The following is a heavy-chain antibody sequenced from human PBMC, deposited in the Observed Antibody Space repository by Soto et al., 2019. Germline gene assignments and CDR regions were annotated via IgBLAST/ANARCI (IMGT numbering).Heavy chain of an antibody. CDR3: TSQRLYASGKWSDGFKWLDP. Sequence: SETLSLTCNVSGGSITRTNYYWGWVRQPPGKGLEWIGSFFYSGNTYYNPSLKSRVTVSADTSENLFSLRLNSVTAADTAVYYCTSQRLYASGKWSDGFKWLDPWGQGMLVTVSS. D-gene: IGHD3-3*01. CDR1: GGSITRTNYY. J-gene: IGHJ5*02. V-gene: IGHV4-39*01. CDR2: FFYSGNT.